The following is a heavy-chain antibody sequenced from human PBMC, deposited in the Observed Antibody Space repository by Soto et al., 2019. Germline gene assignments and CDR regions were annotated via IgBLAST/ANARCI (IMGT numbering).Heavy chain of an antibody. D-gene: IGHD2-8*01. CDR1: GFTFSSYG. J-gene: IGHJ4*02. CDR2: ISYDGSNK. V-gene: IGHV3-30*18. Sequence: GGSLRLSCAASGFTFSSYGMHWVRQAPGKGLEWVAVISYDGSNKYYADSVKGRFTISRDNSKNTLYLQMNSLRAEDTAVYYCAKVKYYATLDYWGQGTLVTVSS. CDR3: AKVKYYATLDY.